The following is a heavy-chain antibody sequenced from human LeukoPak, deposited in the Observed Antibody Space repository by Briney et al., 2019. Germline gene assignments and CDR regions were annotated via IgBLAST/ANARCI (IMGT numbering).Heavy chain of an antibody. J-gene: IGHJ4*02. V-gene: IGHV3-53*01. Sequence: GGSLRLSCAASGFTVSSNYMSWVRQAPGKGLEWVSMIFSDGTTSYADSVKGRFTISRDNAKNSLYLQMNSLRAEDTAVYYCASRGYGDYYFDYWGQGTLVTVSS. CDR1: GFTVSSNY. D-gene: IGHD4-17*01. CDR3: ASRGYGDYYFDY. CDR2: IFSDGTT.